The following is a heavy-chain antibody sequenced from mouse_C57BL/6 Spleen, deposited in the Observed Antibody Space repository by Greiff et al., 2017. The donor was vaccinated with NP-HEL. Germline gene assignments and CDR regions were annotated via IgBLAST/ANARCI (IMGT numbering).Heavy chain of an antibody. V-gene: IGHV1-85*01. CDR2: IYPRDGST. Sequence: QVQLKESGPELVKPGASVKLSCKASGYTFTSYDINWVKQRPGQGLEWIGWIYPRDGSTKYNEKFKGKATLTVDTSSSTAYMELHSLTSEDSAVYFCARGGSTMVTKAEMDYWGQGTSVTVSS. CDR1: GYTFTSYD. CDR3: ARGGSTMVTKAEMDY. D-gene: IGHD2-2*01. J-gene: IGHJ4*01.